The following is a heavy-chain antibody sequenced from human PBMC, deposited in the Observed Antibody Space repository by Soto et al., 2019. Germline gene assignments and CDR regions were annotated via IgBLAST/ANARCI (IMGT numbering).Heavy chain of an antibody. Sequence: ASVKVSCKASGYTFTSYGISWVRQAPGQGLEWMGWISAYNGNTNYAQKLQGRVTMTTDTSTSTAYMELRSLRSDDTAVYYCARDYYGSGTHFNWFDPWGQGTLVTVSS. V-gene: IGHV1-18*01. CDR3: ARDYYGSGTHFNWFDP. CDR1: GYTFTSYG. D-gene: IGHD3-10*01. CDR2: ISAYNGNT. J-gene: IGHJ5*02.